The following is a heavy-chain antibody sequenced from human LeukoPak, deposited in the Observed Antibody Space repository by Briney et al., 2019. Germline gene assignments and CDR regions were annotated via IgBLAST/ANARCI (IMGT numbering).Heavy chain of an antibody. V-gene: IGHV3-30*02. CDR1: GFTFSSYG. CDR3: AKDRPDIVAVPAAIAGNDY. D-gene: IGHD2-2*02. Sequence: PGGSLRLSCAASGFTFSSYGMHWVRQAPGKGLEWVAFIRYDGSNKYYADSVKGRFTISRDNSKNTLYLQMNSLRAEDTAVYYCAKDRPDIVAVPAAIAGNDYWGQGTLVTVSS. J-gene: IGHJ4*02. CDR2: IRYDGSNK.